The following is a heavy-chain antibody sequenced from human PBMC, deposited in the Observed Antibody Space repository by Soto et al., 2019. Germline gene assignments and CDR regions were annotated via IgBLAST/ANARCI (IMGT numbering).Heavy chain of an antibody. V-gene: IGHV3-74*03. J-gene: IGHJ4*02. D-gene: IGHD6-25*01. Sequence: EVQLVESGGGLVQPGGSLRLSCAASGFTLSDNWIHWVRRAPGKGLVWVSRINSDGSSVTYEDSVKGRFTLSRDNAKNTWFLQMDSLRVEDTAMYYCVRAPEQRPFDSWGQGTLVTVSS. CDR2: INSDGSSV. CDR1: GFTLSDNW. CDR3: VRAPEQRPFDS.